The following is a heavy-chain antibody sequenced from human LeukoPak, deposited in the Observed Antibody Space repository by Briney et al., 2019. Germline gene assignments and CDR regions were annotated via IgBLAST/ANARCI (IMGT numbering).Heavy chain of an antibody. CDR2: ISAYNGNT. D-gene: IGHD3-22*01. Sequence: ASVKVSCKASGYTFTSYGISWVRQAPGQGLEWMGWISAYNGNTNYAQKLQGRVTMTTDTSTSTAYMELRRLRSDDTAVYYCARESLAPYDSSGYYYGDNWFDPWGQGTLVTVSS. V-gene: IGHV1-18*01. CDR1: GYTFTSYG. J-gene: IGHJ5*02. CDR3: ARESLAPYDSSGYYYGDNWFDP.